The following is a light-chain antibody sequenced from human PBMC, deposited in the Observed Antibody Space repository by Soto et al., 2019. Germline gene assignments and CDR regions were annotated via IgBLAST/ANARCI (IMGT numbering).Light chain of an antibody. CDR3: SSYAGSNNFYV. V-gene: IGLV2-8*01. J-gene: IGLJ1*01. Sequence: QSVLTQPPSASGSPGQSVTISCTGNSNDFGGYNSVSWYQHYPGRATKLVIYEVSKLPSGVPVRFSGSKSGNTASLTVSGFQAEDEADYYCSSYAGSNNFYVFGTGTKVTVL. CDR1: SNDFGGYNS. CDR2: EVS.